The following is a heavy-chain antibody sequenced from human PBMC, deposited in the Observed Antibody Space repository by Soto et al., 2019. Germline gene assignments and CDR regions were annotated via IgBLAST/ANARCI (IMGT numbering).Heavy chain of an antibody. CDR2: ISGSGGST. V-gene: IGHV3-23*01. CDR1: GFTFSSYA. Sequence: EVQLLESGGGLVQPGGSLRLSCAASGFTFSSYAMSWVRQAPGKGLEWVSAISGSGGSTYYADSVKGRFTISRDNSKNTLYLQMNSLRAEDTAVYYCAKDLKLYDFWSFRVYPDLGDGMDVWGQGTTVTVSS. J-gene: IGHJ6*02. CDR3: AKDLKLYDFWSFRVYPDLGDGMDV. D-gene: IGHD3-3*01.